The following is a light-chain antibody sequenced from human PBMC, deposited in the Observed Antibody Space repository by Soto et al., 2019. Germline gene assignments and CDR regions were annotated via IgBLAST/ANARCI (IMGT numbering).Light chain of an antibody. V-gene: IGKV1-5*03. CDR1: RDIHTW. CDR2: EAY. Sequence: DIQMTQSPSTLSASPGDRVMMTCRASRDIHTWLAWYQQKPGKAPELLIFEAYKLKSGVPSRFSGSESEIDFTLTISGLQPDDVATYYCQQYHSVPYTFGQGTKLDI. J-gene: IGKJ2*01. CDR3: QQYHSVPYT.